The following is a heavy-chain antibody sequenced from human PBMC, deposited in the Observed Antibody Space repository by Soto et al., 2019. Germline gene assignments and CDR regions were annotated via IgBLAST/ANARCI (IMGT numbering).Heavy chain of an antibody. Sequence: QVPLVESGGGVVQPGRSLRLSCAASGFTFSSYAMHWVRQAPGKGLEWVAVISYDGSNKYYADSVKGRFTISRDNSKNTLYLQMNSLRAEDTAVYYCAHPDSSSQGLLDYWGQGTLVTVSS. CDR2: ISYDGSNK. D-gene: IGHD6-6*01. J-gene: IGHJ4*02. V-gene: IGHV3-30-3*01. CDR3: AHPDSSSQGLLDY. CDR1: GFTFSSYA.